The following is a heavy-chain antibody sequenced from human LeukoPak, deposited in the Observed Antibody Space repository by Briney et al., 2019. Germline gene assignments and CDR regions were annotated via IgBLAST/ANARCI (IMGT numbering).Heavy chain of an antibody. CDR2: IYDGGST. CDR3: ARLNSDDTLFDY. V-gene: IGHV3-53*01. CDR1: GFTVSSSY. J-gene: IGHJ4*02. D-gene: IGHD4-23*01. Sequence: GGSLRLSCAVSGFTVSSSYMNWVRQAPGKGLEWVSAIYDGGSTYYADSVKGRFTISRDNSKNTLYLQMNSLRAEDTAVYYCARLNSDDTLFDYWGQGTQVTVSS.